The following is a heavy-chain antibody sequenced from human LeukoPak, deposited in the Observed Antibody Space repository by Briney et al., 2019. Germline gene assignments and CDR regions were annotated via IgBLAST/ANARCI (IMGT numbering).Heavy chain of an antibody. CDR2: IWYEANNN. J-gene: IGHJ4*02. D-gene: IGHD1-1*01. CDR3: ASPGRAGTTLPFDY. Sequence: GRSLRLSCAASGFTFSSYGMHWVRQAPGKGLEWVAVIWYEANNNYYADSVKGRFTISRDNSKNTLYLQMDSLRAEDTAVYYCASPGRAGTTLPFDYWGQRTLVTVSA. V-gene: IGHV3-33*01. CDR1: GFTFSSYG.